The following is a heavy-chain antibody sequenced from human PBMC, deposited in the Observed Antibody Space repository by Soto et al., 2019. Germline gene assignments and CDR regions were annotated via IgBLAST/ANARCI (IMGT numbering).Heavy chain of an antibody. V-gene: IGHV3-23*01. Sequence: GGSLRLSCAASGFTFSSYAMSWVRQAPGKGLEWVSAISGSGGSTYYADSVKGRFTISRDNSKNTLYLQMNSLRAEDTAVYYCAKIMAPGYYYYGMDVWGQGTTVTVSS. D-gene: IGHD3-16*01. CDR2: ISGSGGST. J-gene: IGHJ6*02. CDR3: AKIMAPGYYYYGMDV. CDR1: GFTFSSYA.